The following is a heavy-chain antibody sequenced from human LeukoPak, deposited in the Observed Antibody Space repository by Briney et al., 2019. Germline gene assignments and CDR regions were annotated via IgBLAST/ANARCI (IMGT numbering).Heavy chain of an antibody. CDR1: GYTFTSYY. J-gene: IGHJ4*02. CDR2: INPSGGST. CDR3: ARAAVADSPFDY. D-gene: IGHD6-19*01. Sequence: ASVKVSCKASGYTFTSYYMHWVRQPPGQGLEWMGIINPSGGSTGYAQKFQGRVTMTRDTSTSTVYMELSSLRSEDTAVYYCARAAVADSPFDYWGQGTLVTVSS. V-gene: IGHV1-46*01.